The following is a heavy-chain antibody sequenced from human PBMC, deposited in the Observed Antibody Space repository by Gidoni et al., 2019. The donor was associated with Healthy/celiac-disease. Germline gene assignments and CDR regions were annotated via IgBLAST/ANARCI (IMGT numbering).Heavy chain of an antibody. CDR2: ISAYNGNT. Sequence: QVQLVQSGAAVKKPGASVKVSCKASGYTFTSYGISWVRQAPGQGLEWMGWISAYNGNTNYAQKLQGRVTMTTDTSTSTAYMELRSLRSDDTAVYYCARSRGAYYDFWSGYLFSEGDLDYWGQGTLVTVSS. CDR1: GYTFTSYG. CDR3: ARSRGAYYDFWSGYLFSEGDLDY. V-gene: IGHV1-18*04. J-gene: IGHJ4*02. D-gene: IGHD3-3*01.